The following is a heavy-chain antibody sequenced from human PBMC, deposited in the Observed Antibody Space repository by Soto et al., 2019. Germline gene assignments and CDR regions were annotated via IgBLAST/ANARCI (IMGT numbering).Heavy chain of an antibody. CDR1: GLTFEDYA. V-gene: IGHV3-9*01. Sequence: EMQLVESGGGLVQPGRSLRLSCEASGLTFEDYAMHWIRQAPGKGLEWVAGINWNSGSTGYADSVKGRFTISRDNVNNSLHLEMSTLKAEDTAMYYCARGRGALTVISNWFDPWGQGTLVTVSS. CDR3: ARGRGALTVISNWFDP. CDR2: INWNSGST. J-gene: IGHJ5*02. D-gene: IGHD2-21*01.